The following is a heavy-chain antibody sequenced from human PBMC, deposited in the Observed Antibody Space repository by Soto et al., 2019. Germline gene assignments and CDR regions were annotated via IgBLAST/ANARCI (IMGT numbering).Heavy chain of an antibody. Sequence: EVQLVESGGGWVRPGGSRGPPVAASGFTSVAITMNWARQAPGKGRGWASSISSSSSYIYYADSVKGRFTISRDNAKNSLYLQMNSLRAEDTAVYYCARVSGSSRMYYFDYWGQGTLVTVSS. CDR2: ISSSSSYI. CDR3: ARVSGSSRMYYFDY. D-gene: IGHD6-19*01. CDR1: GFTSVAIT. J-gene: IGHJ4*02. V-gene: IGHV3-21*01.